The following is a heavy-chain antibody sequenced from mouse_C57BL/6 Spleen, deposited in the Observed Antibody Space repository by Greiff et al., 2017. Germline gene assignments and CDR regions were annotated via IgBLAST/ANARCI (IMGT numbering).Heavy chain of an antibody. V-gene: IGHV5-16*01. D-gene: IGHD2-2*01. CDR2: INYDGRST. CDR3: AREGLRYAMDY. Sequence: EGKLMGSEGSLVQPGSFIKPPLTAPGFPFRDFYMALGRPVSEKGPEWVANINYDGRSTYYLDSLKSRFIISRDNAKNILYLQMSSLKSEDTATYYCAREGLRYAMDYWGQGTSVTVSS. J-gene: IGHJ4*01. CDR1: GFPFRDFY.